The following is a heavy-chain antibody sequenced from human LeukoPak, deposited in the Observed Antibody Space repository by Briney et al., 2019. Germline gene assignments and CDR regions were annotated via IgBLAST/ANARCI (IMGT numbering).Heavy chain of an antibody. V-gene: IGHV1-2*02. CDR3: ARVVPASDWFDP. CDR1: GYTFTGYY. CDR2: INPNSGGT. D-gene: IGHD2-2*01. J-gene: IGHJ5*02. Sequence: ASVKVSCKASGYTFTGYYMHWVRQAPGQGLEWMGWINPNSGGTNYAQKFQGRVTMTRDTSISTAYMELSRLRSDDTAVYYCARVVPASDWFDPWGQGTLVTVSS.